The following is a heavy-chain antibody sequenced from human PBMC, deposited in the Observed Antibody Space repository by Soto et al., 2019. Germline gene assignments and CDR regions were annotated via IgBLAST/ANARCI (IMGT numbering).Heavy chain of an antibody. Sequence: EVQLVESGGGPVKPGGSLRLSCAASGFTFSSYSMNWVRQAPGKGLEWVSSISSSSSYIYSADSVKGRFTISRDNAKNSLYLQMNSLRAEDTAVYYCAREDYSNFDYWGQGTLVTVSS. D-gene: IGHD4-4*01. CDR1: GFTFSSYS. CDR2: ISSSSSYI. V-gene: IGHV3-21*01. CDR3: AREDYSNFDY. J-gene: IGHJ4*02.